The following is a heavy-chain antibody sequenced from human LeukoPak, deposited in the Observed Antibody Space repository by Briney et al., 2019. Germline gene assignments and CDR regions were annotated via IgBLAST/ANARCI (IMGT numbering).Heavy chain of an antibody. CDR3: ARHYYYGSGSYYIPYFDY. CDR1: GGTFSSYA. J-gene: IGHJ4*01. V-gene: IGHV1-69*05. CDR2: IIPIFGTA. Sequence: SVKVSCKASGGTFSSYAISWVRQAPGQGLEWMGRIIPIFGTANYAQKFQGRVTITTDESTSTAYMELSSLRSEDTAVYYCARHYYYGSGSYYIPYFDYWGHGTLVTVSS. D-gene: IGHD3-10*01.